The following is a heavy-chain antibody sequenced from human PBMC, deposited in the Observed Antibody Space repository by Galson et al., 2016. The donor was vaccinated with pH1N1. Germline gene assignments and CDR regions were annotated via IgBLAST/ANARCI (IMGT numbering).Heavy chain of an antibody. D-gene: IGHD7-27*01. CDR2: ISGNNGDS. V-gene: IGHV1-18*01. CDR3: ARRGTGWPLDY. Sequence: SVKVSCKASGFTFTTYGFTWVRQTPGQGLEWMGWISGNNGDSHYAQKVKGRVTVTIDTSTSTAYLEVRGLTSDDTAVYYCARRGTGWPLDYWGQGTLVTVSS. CDR1: GFTFTTYG. J-gene: IGHJ4*02.